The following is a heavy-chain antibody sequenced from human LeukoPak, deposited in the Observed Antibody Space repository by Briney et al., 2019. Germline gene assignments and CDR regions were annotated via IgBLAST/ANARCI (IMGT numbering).Heavy chain of an antibody. CDR2: IYTSGST. CDR1: GGSISSYY. Sequence: SETLSLTCTVSGGSISSYYWSWIRQPPGKGLEWIGYIYTSGSTNYNPSLKSRVTISVDTSKNQFSLKLSSVTAADTAVYYCARGFKRPAGFWSGYYAYYYTDVWGKGTTVTVSS. J-gene: IGHJ6*03. CDR3: ARGFKRPAGFWSGYYAYYYTDV. V-gene: IGHV4-4*09. D-gene: IGHD3-3*01.